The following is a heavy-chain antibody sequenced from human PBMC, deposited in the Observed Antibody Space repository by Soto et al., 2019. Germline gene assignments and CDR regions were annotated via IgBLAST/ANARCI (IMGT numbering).Heavy chain of an antibody. Sequence: SVKVSCEASGGTFSSYTISWVRRAPGQGIEWMGRIIPILGIANYAQKFQGRVTITADKSTSTAYMELSSLRSEDTAVYYCAREEDYDFLIGYYYYYYMVVWCTGTTVTVS. J-gene: IGHJ6*03. D-gene: IGHD3-3*01. CDR3: AREEDYDFLIGYYYYYYMVV. V-gene: IGHV1-69*04. CDR1: GGTFSSYT. CDR2: IIPILGIA.